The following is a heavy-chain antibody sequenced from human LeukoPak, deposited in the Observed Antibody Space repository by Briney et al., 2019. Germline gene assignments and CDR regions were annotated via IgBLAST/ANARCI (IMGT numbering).Heavy chain of an antibody. CDR1: GFTVSSNY. V-gene: IGHV3-66*04. J-gene: IGHJ4*02. Sequence: GGSLRLSCAASGFTVSSNYMSWVRQAPGKGLEWVSVIYSGGSTYYADSVKGRFTISRDKFKNTLYLQMNSLRAEDTAVYYCARQRGQWELPYYDYWGQGTLVTVSS. D-gene: IGHD1-26*01. CDR3: ARQRGQWELPYYDY. CDR2: IYSGGST.